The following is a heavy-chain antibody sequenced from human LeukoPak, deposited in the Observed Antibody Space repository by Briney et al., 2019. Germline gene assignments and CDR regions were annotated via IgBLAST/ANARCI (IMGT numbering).Heavy chain of an antibody. J-gene: IGHJ3*02. Sequence: SETLSLTCTVSGGSISSYYWSWIRQPPGKGLEWIGYIYYSGSTNYNPSLKSRVTISVDTSKNQFSLKLSSVTAADTAVYYCARSKGRDAFDIWGQGTMVTASS. CDR3: ARSKGRDAFDI. CDR2: IYYSGST. CDR1: GGSISSYY. V-gene: IGHV4-59*08.